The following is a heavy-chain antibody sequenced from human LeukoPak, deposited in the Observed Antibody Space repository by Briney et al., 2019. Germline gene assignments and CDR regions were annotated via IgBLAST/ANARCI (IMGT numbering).Heavy chain of an antibody. J-gene: IGHJ4*02. CDR1: GGSISSGGYS. Sequence: SETLSLTCAVSGGSISSGGYSWSWIRQPPGRGLEWIGFIYCSGSTNYDPSLKSRVTISVDTSKNQFSLKLSSVTAADTAVYYCARRTHCSGASCYEDYWGQGTLVTVSS. V-gene: IGHV4-61*08. D-gene: IGHD2-2*01. CDR2: IYCSGST. CDR3: ARRTHCSGASCYEDY.